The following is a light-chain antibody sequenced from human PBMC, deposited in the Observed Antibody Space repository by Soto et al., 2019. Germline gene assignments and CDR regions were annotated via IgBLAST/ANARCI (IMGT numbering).Light chain of an antibody. CDR1: SSDVGGYNY. CDR2: EVS. J-gene: IGLJ2*01. V-gene: IGLV2-14*01. CDR3: SSYTSSSLLV. Sequence: QSALTQPASVSGSPGQSITISCTGTSSDVGGYNYVSWYQQHPGKDPKLMIYEVSNRPSGVSNRFSGSKSGNTASLTISGLQAEDEADYYCSSYTSSSLLVFGGGTHLTVL.